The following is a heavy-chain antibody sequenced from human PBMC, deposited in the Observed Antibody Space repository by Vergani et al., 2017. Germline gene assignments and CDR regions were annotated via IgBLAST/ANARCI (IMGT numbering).Heavy chain of an antibody. D-gene: IGHD3-10*01. CDR3: AKDRVRYYGSGNDFDY. V-gene: IGHV3-9*01. CDR2: ISWNSGSI. Sequence: EVQLVESGGGLVQPGRSLRLSCAASGFTFDDYAMHWVRQAPGKGLEWVSGISWNSGSIGYADSVKGRFTISRDNAKNSLYLQMNSLRAEDTALYYCAKDRVRYYGSGNDFDYWGQGTLVTVSS. CDR1: GFTFDDYA. J-gene: IGHJ4*02.